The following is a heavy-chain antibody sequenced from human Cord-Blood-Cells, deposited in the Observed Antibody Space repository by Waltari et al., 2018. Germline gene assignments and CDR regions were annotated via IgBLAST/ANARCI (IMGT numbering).Heavy chain of an antibody. D-gene: IGHD3-10*01. CDR1: GGSIRSCNW. CDR3: ARDLGSSGSGSYYNY. V-gene: IGHV4-4*02. CDR2: NYLGGGT. Sequence: QVQLQESGPGLVKPSGTLSLTCAVSGGSIRSCNWWRWVRQPPGQGLGWIGENYLGGGTTASPPRKSMAAIAVSKSRNQFSRELGAGTAAEPAVYYGARDLGSSGSGSYYNYWGQGTLVTVSS. J-gene: IGHJ4*02.